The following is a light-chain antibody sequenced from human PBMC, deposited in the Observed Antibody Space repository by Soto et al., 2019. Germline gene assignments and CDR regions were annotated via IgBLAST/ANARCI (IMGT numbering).Light chain of an antibody. Sequence: DIQMTQSPSSLSASVGDRVTITCRASQSISSYLNWYQQKPGKAPKLLIYAASSLQSGVPSRFSGSGSGTDFTLTIISLQPEDFATYYCQQSYSTPSTIGPGTKVDI. J-gene: IGKJ3*01. CDR2: AAS. CDR3: QQSYSTPST. CDR1: QSISSY. V-gene: IGKV1-39*01.